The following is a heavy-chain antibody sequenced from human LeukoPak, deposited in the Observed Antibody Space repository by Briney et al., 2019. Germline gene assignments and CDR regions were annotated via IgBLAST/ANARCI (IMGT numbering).Heavy chain of an antibody. CDR1: GGSISSSSYY. D-gene: IGHD1-1*01. CDR2: IYYSGSA. V-gene: IGHV4-39*01. J-gene: IGHJ4*02. CDR3: ARGATGTIRPFDY. Sequence: SETLSLTCTVSGGSISSSSYYWGWIRQPPGKGLEWIGSIYYSGSAYYNPSLKSRVTISVDTSKNQFSLKLSSVTAADTAVYYCARGATGTIRPFDYWGQGTLVTVSS.